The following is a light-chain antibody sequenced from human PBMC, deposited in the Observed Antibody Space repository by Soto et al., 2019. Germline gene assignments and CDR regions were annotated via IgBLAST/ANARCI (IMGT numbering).Light chain of an antibody. CDR3: QQYDSYPVT. V-gene: IGKV1-16*02. CDR1: QGISNF. Sequence: DIQMTQSPSSLSASAGDRVTITCRASQGISNFLAWFQQKPGKAPKSLIHEASTLQSGVPSKISGRGWGTDFTLTINNLQPEDSGTYYCQQYDSYPVTFGQGTRLEI. J-gene: IGKJ5*01. CDR2: EAS.